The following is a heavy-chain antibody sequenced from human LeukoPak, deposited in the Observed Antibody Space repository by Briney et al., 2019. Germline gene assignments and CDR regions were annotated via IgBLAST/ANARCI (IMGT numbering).Heavy chain of an antibody. Sequence: PSETLSLTCTVSRGSISTYYWSCIRQPAGKGLEWIGRIYTSGSTNYNPPLKSRVTMSVDTSKNQFSLNLSSVTAADTAVYYCARGGSYLSAFDIWGQGTMVTVSS. J-gene: IGHJ3*02. CDR3: ARGGSYLSAFDI. D-gene: IGHD1-26*01. CDR1: RGSISTYY. CDR2: IYTSGST. V-gene: IGHV4-4*07.